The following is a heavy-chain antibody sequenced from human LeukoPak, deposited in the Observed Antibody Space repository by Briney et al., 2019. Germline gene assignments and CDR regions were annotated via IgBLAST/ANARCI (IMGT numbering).Heavy chain of an antibody. J-gene: IGHJ4*02. V-gene: IGHV4-39*01. CDR1: GGSISGSHYY. CDR3: ARGYDY. Sequence: SETLSLTCTVSGGSISGSHYYWAWIRQPPGKGLEWIGMINYSGNRYYNPSLWSRVTISVDTSTNQFSLNLNSVTAADTAVYYCARGYDYWGQGTLVAVSS. D-gene: IGHD3-22*01. CDR2: INYSGNR.